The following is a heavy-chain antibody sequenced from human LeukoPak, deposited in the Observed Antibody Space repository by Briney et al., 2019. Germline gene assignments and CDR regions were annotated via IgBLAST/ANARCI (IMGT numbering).Heavy chain of an antibody. CDR1: GFTFSSYA. Sequence: PGRSLRLSCAASGFTFSSYAMSWVRQAPGKGLEWVSAISGSGGSTYYADSVKGRFTISRDNSKNTLYLQMNSLRAEDTAVYYCAKDYDYGDYLAEYFQHWGQGTLVTVSS. V-gene: IGHV3-23*01. J-gene: IGHJ1*01. D-gene: IGHD4-17*01. CDR3: AKDYDYGDYLAEYFQH. CDR2: ISGSGGST.